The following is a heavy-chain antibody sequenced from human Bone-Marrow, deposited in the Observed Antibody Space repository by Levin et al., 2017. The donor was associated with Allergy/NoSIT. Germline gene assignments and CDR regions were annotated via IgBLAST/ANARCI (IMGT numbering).Heavy chain of an antibody. D-gene: IGHD2-2*01. Sequence: LSLTCTVSGGSIRSGDYYWTWIRQPPGKGLEWVSGISWNSGNIGYADSVKGRFTISRDNAKNSLYLQMNSLRAEDTALYYCAKDSCSTFSCYLNYWGQGTLVTVSS. CDR1: GGSIRSGDYY. CDR3: AKDSCSTFSCYLNY. CDR2: ISWNSGNI. J-gene: IGHJ4*02. V-gene: IGHV3-9*01.